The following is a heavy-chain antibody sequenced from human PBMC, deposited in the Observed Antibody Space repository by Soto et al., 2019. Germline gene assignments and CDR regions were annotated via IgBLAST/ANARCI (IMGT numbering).Heavy chain of an antibody. CDR2: ISPYTGNT. D-gene: IGHD3-16*01. V-gene: IGHV1-18*01. J-gene: IGHJ6*02. Sequence: ASVKVSCKASGYIFVNYCIAVGRQAPGQGLELMGWISPYTGNTHSATKVQGRLTMTTDTSTSTAYMDLGSLTSDDTAVYYCVMVDNYVATPTQDVWGHGTTATVSS. CDR3: VMVDNYVATPTQDV. CDR1: GYIFVNYC.